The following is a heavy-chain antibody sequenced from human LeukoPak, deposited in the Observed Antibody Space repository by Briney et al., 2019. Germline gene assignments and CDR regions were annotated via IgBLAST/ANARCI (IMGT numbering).Heavy chain of an antibody. CDR2: IYPGGSDT. J-gene: IGHJ4*02. CDR1: GYSFTTYW. D-gene: IGHD5-18*01. Sequence: GESLKISCKGSGYSFTTYWIAWVRQKPGEGLEWMGNIYPGGSDTRYNPSFQGQVTISADKSIKTAYLQWSSLKASDTAIYYCARRGGGNTGGFYFDYWGQGSLVTVSS. CDR3: ARRGGGNTGGFYFDY. V-gene: IGHV5-51*01.